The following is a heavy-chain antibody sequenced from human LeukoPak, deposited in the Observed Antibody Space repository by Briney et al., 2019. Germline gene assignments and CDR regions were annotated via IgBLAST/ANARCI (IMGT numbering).Heavy chain of an antibody. J-gene: IGHJ4*02. Sequence: GGSLRLSCAASGFTFSSYSMNWVRQAPGKGLEWVSAISGSGVSTFYADSVKGRFTISRDNSKNTLYLQMNSLRAEDTAVYYCAKDGPLVGPYYFDYWGQGTLVTVSS. CDR1: GFTFSSYS. V-gene: IGHV3-23*01. CDR3: AKDGPLVGPYYFDY. D-gene: IGHD1-26*01. CDR2: ISGSGVST.